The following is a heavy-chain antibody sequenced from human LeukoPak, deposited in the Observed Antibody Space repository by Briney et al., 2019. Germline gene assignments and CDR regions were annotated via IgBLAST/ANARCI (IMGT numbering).Heavy chain of an antibody. V-gene: IGHV4-39*01. D-gene: IGHD3-10*01. Sequence: SETLSLTCTVSGGSISSSSYYWGWIRQPPGKGLEWIRSIYYSGSTYYNPSLKSRVTISVDTSKNQFSLKLSSVTAADTAVYYCARYHVLLWFGDLLVDAFDIWGQGTMVTVSP. CDR2: IYYSGST. CDR1: GGSISSSSYY. J-gene: IGHJ3*02. CDR3: ARYHVLLWFGDLLVDAFDI.